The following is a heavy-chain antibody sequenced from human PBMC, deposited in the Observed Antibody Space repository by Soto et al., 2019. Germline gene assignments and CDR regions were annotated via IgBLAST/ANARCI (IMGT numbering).Heavy chain of an antibody. Sequence: SEILSLTCTVSGCSMSSSNWWNWVRQPPGKGLEWIGEAHHSGRTNYNPSLKSRVTISVDKSKNHFSLKLSSVTAADTAVYYCARVPSRMINAFDIWGQGTMVTVSS. CDR3: ARVPSRMINAFDI. J-gene: IGHJ3*02. V-gene: IGHV4-4*02. D-gene: IGHD3-16*01. CDR2: AHHSGRT. CDR1: GCSMSSSNW.